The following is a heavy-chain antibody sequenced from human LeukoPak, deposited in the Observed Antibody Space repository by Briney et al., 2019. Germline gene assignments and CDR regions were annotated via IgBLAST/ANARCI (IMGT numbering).Heavy chain of an antibody. CDR2: INPNSGGT. J-gene: IGHJ4*02. CDR3: ARDHGSGSYNYFDY. V-gene: IGHV1-2*02. D-gene: IGHD3-10*01. Sequence: ASVKVSCKTSGFTFTGYYIRWVRQAPGQGLEWMGWINPNSGGTNYAQKFQGRVTMTRDTSISTAYMELSRLRSDDPAVYYCARDHGSGSYNYFDYWGQGTLVTVSS. CDR1: GFTFTGYY.